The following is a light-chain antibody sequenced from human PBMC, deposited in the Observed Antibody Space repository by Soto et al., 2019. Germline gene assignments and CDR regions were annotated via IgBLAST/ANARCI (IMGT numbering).Light chain of an antibody. CDR3: QLYGRSPPLT. Sequence: EIVLMQSPGTLSLSPGERATLSCRASQSVSSSYLAWYQQKPGQAPRLLIYGASSRATGIPDRFSGGGSGTDFTLTISRLEPEDFAVYYCQLYGRSPPLTFGGGTKVELK. V-gene: IGKV3-20*01. J-gene: IGKJ4*01. CDR1: QSVSSSY. CDR2: GAS.